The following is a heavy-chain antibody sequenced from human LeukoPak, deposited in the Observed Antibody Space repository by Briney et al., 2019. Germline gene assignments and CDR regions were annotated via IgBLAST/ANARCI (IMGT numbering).Heavy chain of an antibody. Sequence: GESLKISCKGYGYSFTSHWIGWVRQMPGKGLEWMGIIYPGNSDTRYSPSFQGQVTISADKSISTAYLQWSSLKASDTAMYYCARRAIVGYCSSTSCSYYFDYWGQGTLVTASS. CDR2: IYPGNSDT. D-gene: IGHD2-2*01. J-gene: IGHJ4*02. V-gene: IGHV5-51*01. CDR3: ARRAIVGYCSSTSCSYYFDY. CDR1: GYSFTSHW.